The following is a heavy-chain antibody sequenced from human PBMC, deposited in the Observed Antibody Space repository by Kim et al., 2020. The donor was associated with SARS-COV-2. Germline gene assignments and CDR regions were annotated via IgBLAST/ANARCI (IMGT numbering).Heavy chain of an antibody. CDR3: ARVYVFGRQIVATIGRSIDAFDV. CDR2: ISAYSGAT. D-gene: IGHD5-12*01. V-gene: IGHV1-18*01. Sequence: ASVKVSCKASGYNFATYNITWVRQAPGRGLEWVGRISAYSGATNYAQKFQDRVTVTADTSTNTAHMELRSLKPDDTAVYFCARVYVFGRQIVATIGRSIDAFDVWGQGTLVTVSS. J-gene: IGHJ3*01. CDR1: GYNFATYN.